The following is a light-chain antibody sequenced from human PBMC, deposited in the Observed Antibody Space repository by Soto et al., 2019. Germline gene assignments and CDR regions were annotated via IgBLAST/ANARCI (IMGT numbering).Light chain of an antibody. CDR1: QSVSSSY. V-gene: IGKV3-20*01. CDR2: GAS. Sequence: EIVLTQSPGTLSLPPGERATLSCRASQSVSSSYLAWYQQKPGQAPRLLIYGASSRATGIPDRFSGSGSETDFTLTISRLEPEDFAVYYCQQYGSSPLTLGGGTKVDIK. J-gene: IGKJ4*01. CDR3: QQYGSSPLT.